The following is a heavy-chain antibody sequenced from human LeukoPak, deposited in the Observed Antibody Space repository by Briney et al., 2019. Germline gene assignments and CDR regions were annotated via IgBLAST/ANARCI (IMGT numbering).Heavy chain of an antibody. CDR1: GYRFTSYW. Sequence: GGSLQISFQGSGYRFTSYWIGWVRQVPGKGLEWMGIIYPGDSDTRYSPSFQGQVTISADKSISTAYLQWSSLKASDTAMYYCASGEGAYNDYYFDYWGQGTLVTVSS. V-gene: IGHV5-51*01. J-gene: IGHJ4*02. CDR3: ASGEGAYNDYYFDY. CDR2: IYPGDSDT. D-gene: IGHD3-10*01.